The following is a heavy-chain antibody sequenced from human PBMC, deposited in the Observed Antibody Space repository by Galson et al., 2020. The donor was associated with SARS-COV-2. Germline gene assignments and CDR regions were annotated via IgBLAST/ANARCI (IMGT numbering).Heavy chain of an antibody. D-gene: IGHD6-13*01. Sequence: SETLSLTCAVYVGSFSDYYWTWIRQPPGKGLEWIGEISHSGSTNYNPSLKSRVTISVDTSKNQFSLRLTSVTAADTAVYYCARRAASSSWFGFDYWGQGTLVTVSS. J-gene: IGHJ4*02. V-gene: IGHV4-34*01. CDR2: ISHSGST. CDR1: VGSFSDYY. CDR3: ARRAASSSWFGFDY.